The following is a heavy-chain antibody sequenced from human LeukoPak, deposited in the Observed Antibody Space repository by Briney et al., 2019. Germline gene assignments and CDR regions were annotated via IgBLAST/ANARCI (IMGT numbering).Heavy chain of an antibody. V-gene: IGHV3-23*01. CDR3: AKETQPRMFGVVIINHNLFAP. Sequence: GGSLRLYCAASGFTFSSYAMSWVRQGPGKGLEWVSAISGRGGSTYYADSVKGRFTISRDNSKNTLYLQMNSLRAEDTAVYYCAKETQPRMFGVVIINHNLFAPWCEGTLVTVSS. J-gene: IGHJ5*02. CDR2: ISGRGGST. D-gene: IGHD3-3*01. CDR1: GFTFSSYA.